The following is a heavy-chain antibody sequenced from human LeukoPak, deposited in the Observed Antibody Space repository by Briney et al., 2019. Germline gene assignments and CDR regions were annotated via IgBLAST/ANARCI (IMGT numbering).Heavy chain of an antibody. D-gene: IGHD2/OR15-2a*01. CDR1: GFTFSNYG. CDR2: IRRESYGGTT. V-gene: IGHV3-49*04. Sequence: GRSLRLSCAASGFTFSNYGMHWVRQAPGKGLEWVSFIRRESYGGTTEYAASVKGRFSVSRDDSKSIAYLQMNSLKTEDTGVYFCAREGREYGYYVMGVWGPGTTVIVSS. J-gene: IGHJ6*02. CDR3: AREGREYGYYVMGV.